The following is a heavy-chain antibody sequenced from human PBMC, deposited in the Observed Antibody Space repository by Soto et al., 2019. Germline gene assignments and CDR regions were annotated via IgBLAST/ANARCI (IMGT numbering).Heavy chain of an antibody. CDR3: ARGAGYYDSSGYYYRAFDI. J-gene: IGHJ3*02. Sequence: QVQLVQSGAEVKKPGSSVKVSCKAPGGTFSSYAIKWVRQAPGQGLEWMGGIIPIFGAANYAQKFQGRVTITADESTTTAYMELSSLRSEDTAVYYCARGAGYYDSSGYYYRAFDIWGQGTMVTVSS. CDR1: GGTFSSYA. D-gene: IGHD3-22*01. CDR2: IIPIFGAA. V-gene: IGHV1-69*01.